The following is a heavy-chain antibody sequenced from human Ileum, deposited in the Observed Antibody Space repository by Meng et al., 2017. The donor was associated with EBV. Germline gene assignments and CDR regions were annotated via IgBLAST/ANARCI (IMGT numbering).Heavy chain of an antibody. CDR1: GGPINSSSYY. V-gene: IGHV4-39*01. Sequence: HLHLQEAGPGLVKPSGTLSPTFTVSGGPINSSSYYWGWIRQPPGKGLEWIGSIYYSGRTYYNPSLKSRVTISVDTSKNQFSLKLSSVTAADTAVYYCARPIAAAGWFDPWGQGTLVTVSS. CDR2: IYYSGRT. J-gene: IGHJ5*02. CDR3: ARPIAAAGWFDP. D-gene: IGHD6-13*01.